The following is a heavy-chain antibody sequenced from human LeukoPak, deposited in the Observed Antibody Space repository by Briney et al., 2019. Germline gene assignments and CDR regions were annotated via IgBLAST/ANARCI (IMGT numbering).Heavy chain of an antibody. CDR2: IIPIFGTA. CDR1: GGTFSSYA. Sequence: SVKVSCKASGGTFSSYAISWVRQAPGQGLEWMGGIIPIFGTANYAQKFQGRVTITADESTSTAYMELSSLRSEDTAVYYCARGYYYDSSGFDAFDIWGQGIMVTVSS. D-gene: IGHD3-22*01. CDR3: ARGYYYDSSGFDAFDI. J-gene: IGHJ3*02. V-gene: IGHV1-69*13.